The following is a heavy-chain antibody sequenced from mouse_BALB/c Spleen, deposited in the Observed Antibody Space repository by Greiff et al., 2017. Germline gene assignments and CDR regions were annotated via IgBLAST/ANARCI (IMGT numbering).Heavy chain of an antibody. CDR1: GFSLTSYG. Sequence: VQLQQSGPGLVQPSQSLSITCTVSGFSLTSYGVHWVRQSPGKGLEWLGMIWGDGSTDYNSALKSRLSISKDNSKSQVFLKMNSLQTDDTARYYCARDSNCYGSNYFDDWGEGTTLTVSS. V-gene: IGHV2-4-1*01. CDR2: IWGDGST. CDR3: ARDSNCYGSNYFDD. D-gene: IGHD1-1*01. J-gene: IGHJ2*01.